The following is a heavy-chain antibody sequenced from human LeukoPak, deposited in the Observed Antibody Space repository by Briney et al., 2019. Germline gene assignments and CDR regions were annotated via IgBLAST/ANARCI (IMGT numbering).Heavy chain of an antibody. CDR3: ALSGSYAAFDY. D-gene: IGHD1-26*01. CDR2: MNPNSGNT. V-gene: IGHV1-8*01. J-gene: IGHJ4*02. CDR1: GGTFTSYD. Sequence: ASVKVSCTASGGTFTSYDINWVRQATGQGLEWMGWMNPNSGNTGYAQKFQGRVTMTRNTSISTAYMELSSLRSEDTAVYYCALSGSYAAFDYWGQGTLVTVSS.